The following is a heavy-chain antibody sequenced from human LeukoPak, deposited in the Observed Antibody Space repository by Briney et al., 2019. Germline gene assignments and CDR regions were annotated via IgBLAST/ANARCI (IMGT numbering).Heavy chain of an antibody. D-gene: IGHD2-2*01. Sequence: GGSLRLSCAASGFTFSSHWMSWVRQAPGKGLEWVANIKQDGSEKYYVDSVKGRFTISRDNAKNSLYLQMNSLRAEDTAVYYCASGGGEYQLLPDAFDIWGQGTMVTVSS. V-gene: IGHV3-7*01. J-gene: IGHJ3*02. CDR3: ASGGGEYQLLPDAFDI. CDR1: GFTFSSHW. CDR2: IKQDGSEK.